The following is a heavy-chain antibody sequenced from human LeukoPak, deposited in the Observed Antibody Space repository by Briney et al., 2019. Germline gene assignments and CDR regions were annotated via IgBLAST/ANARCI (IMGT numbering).Heavy chain of an antibody. CDR3: ARHLLWFGELSGGFDY. CDR2: IFYDGTIQ. D-gene: IGHD3-10*01. CDR1: GFAFENYA. V-gene: IGHV3-30*04. J-gene: IGHJ4*02. Sequence: GGSLRLSCTASGFAFENYAMHWVRQAPGKGLEWVGVIFYDGTIQYYADSVKGRFTISRDNSRNTLYLQMNSLRAEDTAVYYCARHLLWFGELSGGFDYWGQGILVTVSS.